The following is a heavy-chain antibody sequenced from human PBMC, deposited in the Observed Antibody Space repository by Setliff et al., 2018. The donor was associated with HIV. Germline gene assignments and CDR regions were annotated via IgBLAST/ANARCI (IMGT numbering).Heavy chain of an antibody. Sequence: HPGGSLRLSCAASGFAFSYRWMTWVRQAPGKGLEWVANIKGDGSEKYYVDSVKGRFTISRDNAKNSLYLHMNSLRAEDTAIYYCATDFSISAWGQGTLVTVSS. CDR1: GFAFSYRW. CDR3: ATDFSISA. D-gene: IGHD2-2*01. CDR2: IKGDGSEK. V-gene: IGHV3-7*01. J-gene: IGHJ1*01.